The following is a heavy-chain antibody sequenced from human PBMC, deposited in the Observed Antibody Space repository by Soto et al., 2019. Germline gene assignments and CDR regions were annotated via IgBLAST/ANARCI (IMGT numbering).Heavy chain of an antibody. CDR3: AREDRNWFDP. V-gene: IGHV1-8*01. Sequence: ASVKVSCKASGYTFTSYDINWVRQATGQGLEWMGWMDPNSGNTEYSQKFQGRVTMTRNTSTSTVYMEMSSLRSEDTAVYYCAREDRNWFDPWGQRTLVTVSS. CDR2: MDPNSGNT. CDR1: GYTFTSYD. D-gene: IGHD2-15*01. J-gene: IGHJ5*02.